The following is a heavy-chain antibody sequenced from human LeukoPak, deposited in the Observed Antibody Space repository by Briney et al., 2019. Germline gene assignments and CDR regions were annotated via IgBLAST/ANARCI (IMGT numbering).Heavy chain of an antibody. CDR3: ARGPIVVVPAAIRNNWFDP. J-gene: IGHJ5*02. CDR1: GGSISSYY. Sequence: PSETLSLTCTVSGGSISSYYWSWIRQPPGKGLEWIGYIYYSGSTNYNPSLKSRVTISVDTSKNQFSLKQSSVTAADTAVYYCARGPIVVVPAAIRNNWFDPWGQGTLVTVSS. V-gene: IGHV4-59*01. D-gene: IGHD2-2*02. CDR2: IYYSGST.